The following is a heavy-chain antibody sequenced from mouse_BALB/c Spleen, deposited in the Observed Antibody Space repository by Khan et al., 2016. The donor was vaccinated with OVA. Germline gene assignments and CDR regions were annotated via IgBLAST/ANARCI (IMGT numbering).Heavy chain of an antibody. D-gene: IGHD1-1*01. V-gene: IGHV5-9-3*01. Sequence: EVELVESGGGLVKPGGSLKLSCTASGFTFSSYAMSWVRQTPEKRLEWVAPLSSGGSYTYSPDSVKGRFTISRDNAKNTLYLQTSSLRSEDTAMFYGARVYVGYFDYWGQGTSLTVSS. CDR1: GFTFSSYA. CDR2: LSSGGSYT. J-gene: IGHJ2*02. CDR3: ARVYVGYFDY.